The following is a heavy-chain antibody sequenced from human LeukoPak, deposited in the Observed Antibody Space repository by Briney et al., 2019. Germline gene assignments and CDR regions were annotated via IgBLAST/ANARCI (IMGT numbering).Heavy chain of an antibody. V-gene: IGHV4-59*01. CDR1: GGSFSGYY. Sequence: SETLSLTCAVYGGSFSGYYWSWIRQPPGKGLEWIGYIYYSGSTNYNPSLKSRVTISVDTSKNQFSLKLSSVTAADTAVYYCARGGGWDYYYYYMDVWGKGTTVTISS. CDR2: IYYSGST. CDR3: ARGGGWDYYYYYMDV. J-gene: IGHJ6*03. D-gene: IGHD6-19*01.